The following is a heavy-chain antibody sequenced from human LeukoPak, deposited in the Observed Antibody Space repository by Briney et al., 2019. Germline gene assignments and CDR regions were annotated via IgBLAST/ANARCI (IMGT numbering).Heavy chain of an antibody. Sequence: PSETLSLTCTVSSGSISSGDYYWSWIRQPPGKGLEWIGYISYTGTTYYNPSLKSRVTMSEDTSKTLCSLKLNSVTAADTAVYYCARLGTAPFDCWGQGTLVTVSS. CDR1: SGSISSGDYY. V-gene: IGHV4-30-4*08. J-gene: IGHJ4*02. CDR2: ISYTGTT. CDR3: ARLGTAPFDC. D-gene: IGHD2-21*02.